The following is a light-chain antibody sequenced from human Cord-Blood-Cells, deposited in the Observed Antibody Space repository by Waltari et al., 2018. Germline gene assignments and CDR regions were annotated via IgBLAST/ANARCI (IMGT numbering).Light chain of an antibody. J-gene: IGLJ2*01. V-gene: IGLV3-1*01. CDR3: QAWDSSTDNVV. CDR1: KLGDKY. Sequence: SYELTQPPSVSVSPGQTASITCSGDKLGDKYVCWYQQKTGQSPVLVNYQDSKRPSGSPGRFSRSNSWNKASLTISGTQAMVEAYYCCQAWDSSTDNVVFGRGTKLTVL. CDR2: QDS.